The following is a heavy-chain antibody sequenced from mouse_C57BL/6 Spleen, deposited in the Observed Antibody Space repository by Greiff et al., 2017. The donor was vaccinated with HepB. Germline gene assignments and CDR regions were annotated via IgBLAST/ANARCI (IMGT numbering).Heavy chain of an antibody. D-gene: IGHD3-1*01. V-gene: IGHV1-82*01. Sequence: QVQLQQSGPELVKPGASVKISCKASGYAFSSSWMNWVKQRPGKGLEWIGRIYPGDGDTNYNGKFKGKATLTADKSSSTAYMQLSSLTSEDSAVYFCARSGYEGAWFAYWGQGTLVTVSA. CDR1: GYAFSSSW. CDR2: IYPGDGDT. CDR3: ARSGYEGAWFAY. J-gene: IGHJ3*01.